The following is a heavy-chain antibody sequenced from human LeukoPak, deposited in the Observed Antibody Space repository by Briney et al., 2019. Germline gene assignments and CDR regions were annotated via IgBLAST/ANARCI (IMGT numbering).Heavy chain of an antibody. CDR1: GFTFSSYE. CDR3: AKVYDNQLLFNWFDP. D-gene: IGHD2-2*01. Sequence: GGSLRLSCAASGFTFSSYEMNWVRQAPGKGLEWVSYISSSGSTIYYADSVKGRFTISRDNAKNSLYLQMNSLRAEDTAVYYCAKVYDNQLLFNWFDPWGQGTLVTVSS. V-gene: IGHV3-48*03. CDR2: ISSSGSTI. J-gene: IGHJ5*02.